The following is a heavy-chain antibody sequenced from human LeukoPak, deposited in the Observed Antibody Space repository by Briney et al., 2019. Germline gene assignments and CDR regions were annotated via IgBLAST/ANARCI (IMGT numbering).Heavy chain of an antibody. CDR1: GYTLTELS. V-gene: IGHV1-24*01. J-gene: IGHJ3*02. CDR2: FDPEDGET. Sequence: ASVKVSCKVSGYTLTELSMHWVRQAPGKGLEWMGGFDPEDGETIYAQKFQGRVTMTEDTSTDTAYMELSSLRSEDTAVYYCATEKWELLNGRDAFDIWGQGTMVTVSS. D-gene: IGHD1-26*01. CDR3: ATEKWELLNGRDAFDI.